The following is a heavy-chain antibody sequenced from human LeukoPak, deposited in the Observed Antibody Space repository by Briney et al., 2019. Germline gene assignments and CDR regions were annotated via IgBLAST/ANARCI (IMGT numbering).Heavy chain of an antibody. D-gene: IGHD3-22*01. CDR2: ISSSSSYT. J-gene: IGHJ4*02. Sequence: SGGSLRLSCAASGFTFSDYYMSWIRQAPGKGLEWVSYISSSSSYTNYADSVKGRFTISRDNSKNTLYLQMNSLRAEDTAVYYCAKGHSSGYGYYFDYWGQGTLVTVSS. CDR1: GFTFSDYY. V-gene: IGHV3-11*05. CDR3: AKGHSSGYGYYFDY.